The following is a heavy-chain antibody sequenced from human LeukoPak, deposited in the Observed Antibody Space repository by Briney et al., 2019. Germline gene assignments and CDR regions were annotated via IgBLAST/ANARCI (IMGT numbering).Heavy chain of an antibody. Sequence: GGSLRLSCAASGFTFSDYGMNWVRQAPGKGLEWVSSISSSSSYMKYADSVKGRFTISRDNAKNSLYLHMNSLTAEDTAVYFCARLSGAGSSGFDYWGQGTLVTVSS. CDR2: ISSSSSYM. CDR3: ARLSGAGSSGFDY. CDR1: GFTFSDYG. V-gene: IGHV3-21*01. D-gene: IGHD1-26*01. J-gene: IGHJ4*02.